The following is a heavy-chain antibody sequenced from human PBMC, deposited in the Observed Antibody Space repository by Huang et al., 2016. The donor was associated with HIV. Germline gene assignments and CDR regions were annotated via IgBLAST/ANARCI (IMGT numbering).Heavy chain of an antibody. CDR2: VSSDATHK. V-gene: IGHV3-30*03. J-gene: IGHJ6*03. CDR1: GFSFSSDD. CDR3: LPAGHVSHYYYMDV. Sequence: QGQLVESGGSVVQPGRSLRLSCRASGFSFSSDDMQWIRQAAGKVLDWVSFVSSDATHKYYADSVKGRFNISRDNSKDTLYLQMKSLRSEDTAVYFCLPAGHVSHYYYMDVWGKGTTVTVSS.